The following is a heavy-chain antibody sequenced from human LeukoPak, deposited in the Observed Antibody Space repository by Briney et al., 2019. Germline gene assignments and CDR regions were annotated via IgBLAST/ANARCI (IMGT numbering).Heavy chain of an antibody. CDR3: ARVDCSGGSRYRFDY. D-gene: IGHD2-15*01. CDR2: INPNDATT. CDR1: GYTLTSYY. Sequence: GASVKVSCKASGYTLTSYYMQWVRQAPGQGLEWMGIINPNDATTSSARKFQGRVTMTRDTSTSTVYMELRSLTSEDTAVYYCARVDCSGGSRYRFDYWGQGTLVTVSS. V-gene: IGHV1-46*01. J-gene: IGHJ4*02.